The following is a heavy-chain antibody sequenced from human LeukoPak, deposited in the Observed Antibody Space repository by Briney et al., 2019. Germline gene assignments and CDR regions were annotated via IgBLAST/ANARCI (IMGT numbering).Heavy chain of an antibody. V-gene: IGHV1-2*02. CDR2: INPNSGDT. Sequence: ASVKVSCKASGYTFTGYYMHWVRQAPEQGLEWMGWINPNSGDTKFAREFQGRVTMTRDTSISTAYMGLSRLRSDDTAVYYCATQRGSYLWGTDFDYWGQGTLVTVSS. D-gene: IGHD3-16*01. J-gene: IGHJ4*02. CDR1: GYTFTGYY. CDR3: ATQRGSYLWGTDFDY.